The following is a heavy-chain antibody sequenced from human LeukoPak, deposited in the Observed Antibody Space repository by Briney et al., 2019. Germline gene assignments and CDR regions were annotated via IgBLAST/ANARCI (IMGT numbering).Heavy chain of an antibody. D-gene: IGHD6-13*01. CDR3: ARQIASAGTAGFDF. V-gene: IGHV4-4*07. Sequence: SETLSLTCTVSGGSISSYYWSWIRQPAGKGLEWIGRIYSTGSTNYNPSLKSRVTMSVDTSKNQFSLRLRSVTAADTAVYYYARQIASAGTAGFDFWGQGALVTVSS. CDR2: IYSTGST. CDR1: GGSISSYY. J-gene: IGHJ4*02.